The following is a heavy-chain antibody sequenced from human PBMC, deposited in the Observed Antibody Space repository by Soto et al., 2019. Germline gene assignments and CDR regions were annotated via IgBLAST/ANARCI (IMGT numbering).Heavy chain of an antibody. CDR1: GGTFSSYA. J-gene: IGHJ5*02. CDR3: ARQLPIYCSGGSCYLGWFDP. CDR2: IIPIFGTA. Sequence: GASVKVSCKASGGTFSSYAISWVRQAPGQGLEWMGGIIPIFGTANYAQKFQGRVTITADESTSTAYMELSSLRSEDTAVYYCARQLPIYCSGGSCYLGWFDPWGQGTLVTVSS. D-gene: IGHD2-15*01. V-gene: IGHV1-69*13.